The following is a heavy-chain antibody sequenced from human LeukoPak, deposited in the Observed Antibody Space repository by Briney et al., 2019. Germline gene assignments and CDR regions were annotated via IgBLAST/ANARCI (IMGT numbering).Heavy chain of an antibody. CDR2: MKGDGSGI. V-gene: IGHV3-7*01. D-gene: IGHD3-16*01. CDR3: ARPAYTAAYDL. Sequence: GGSLRLSCSASGFTFSTYWMTWVRQAPGKGLEWVANMKGDGSGIHYVDSVKGRFTISRDNSKNSLYLQMNYLRAEDTAVYYCARPAYTAAYDLWGQGTMVTVSS. J-gene: IGHJ3*01. CDR1: GFTFSTYW.